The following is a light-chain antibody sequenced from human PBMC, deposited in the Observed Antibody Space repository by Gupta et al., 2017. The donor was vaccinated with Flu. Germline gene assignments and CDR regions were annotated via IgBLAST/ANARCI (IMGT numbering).Light chain of an antibody. V-gene: IGKV1-5*03. CDR2: NTS. CDR3: QQDVSYIWT. J-gene: IGKJ1*01. CDR1: QKIDPW. Sequence: DIKMTQSPPTLSASVGDRVTITCRASQKIDPWLAWFQQKPGKAPKALIYNTSTLENGVPSRFIGGASGTEFTLTITSLQPDDFATYFCQQDVSYIWTFGQGTRVESK.